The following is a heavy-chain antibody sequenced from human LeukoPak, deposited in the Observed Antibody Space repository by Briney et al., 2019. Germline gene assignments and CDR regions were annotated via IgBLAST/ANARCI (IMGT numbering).Heavy chain of an antibody. D-gene: IGHD4-17*01. CDR2: ISTQSGNT. CDR3: ARGAYGDK. CDR1: GYTLTSCG. Sequence: ASVKVSCEASGYTLTSCGTNWMRQAPGQGLEWMGWISTQSGNTNYAQKVQGRLTLTTDRSTNTAYMELRSLRSDDTAVYYCARGAYGDKWGQGTMVTVSS. V-gene: IGHV1-18*01. J-gene: IGHJ4*02.